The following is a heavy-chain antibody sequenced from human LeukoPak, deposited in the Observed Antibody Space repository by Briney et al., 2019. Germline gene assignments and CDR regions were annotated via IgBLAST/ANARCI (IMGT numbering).Heavy chain of an antibody. CDR3: ARGDTAMNPYYYYYGMDV. CDR1: GFTFSSYW. J-gene: IGHJ6*02. V-gene: IGHV3-7*01. D-gene: IGHD5-18*01. Sequence: GGALRLSCASSGFTFSSYWMSWVRQAPGKGLEWVANIKQDGSEKYYVDSVKGRFTISRDNAQNSLYLQMNSLRAEDTAVYYCARGDTAMNPYYYYYGMDVWGQGTTVTVSS. CDR2: IKQDGSEK.